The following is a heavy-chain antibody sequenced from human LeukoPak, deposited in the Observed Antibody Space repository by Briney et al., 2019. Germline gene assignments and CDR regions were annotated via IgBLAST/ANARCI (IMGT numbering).Heavy chain of an antibody. Sequence: GGSLRLSCAASGFTVSSNYMSWVRQAPGKGLEWVSVIYSGGSTYCADSVKGRFTISRDNSKNTLYLQMNGLRAEDTAVYYCAAEGYYYYGMDVWGQGTTVTVSS. V-gene: IGHV3-66*01. J-gene: IGHJ6*02. CDR3: AAEGYYYYGMDV. CDR1: GFTVSSNY. CDR2: IYSGGST.